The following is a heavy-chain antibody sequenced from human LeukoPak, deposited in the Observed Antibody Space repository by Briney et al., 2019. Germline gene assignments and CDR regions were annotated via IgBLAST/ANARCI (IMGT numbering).Heavy chain of an antibody. CDR2: FDPEDGET. Sequence: ASVKVSCKVSGYTLTELSMHWVRQAPGKGLEWMGGFDPEDGETIYAQKFQGRVTMTEDTSTDTAYMELSSLRSEDTAVYYCATDRYCSGGSCYAKWFDPWGQGTLVTVSS. CDR3: ATDRYCSGGSCYAKWFDP. V-gene: IGHV1-24*01. D-gene: IGHD2-15*01. J-gene: IGHJ5*02. CDR1: GYTLTELS.